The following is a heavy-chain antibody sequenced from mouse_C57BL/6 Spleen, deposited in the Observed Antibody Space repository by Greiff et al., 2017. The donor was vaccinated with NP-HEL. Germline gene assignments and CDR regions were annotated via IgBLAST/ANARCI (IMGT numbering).Heavy chain of an antibody. J-gene: IGHJ3*01. D-gene: IGHD2-4*01. CDR3: AIPDDYDWFAY. V-gene: IGHV1-74*01. CDR2: IHPSDSDT. CDR1: GYTFTSYW. Sequence: VQLQQSGAELVKPGASVKVSCKASGYTFTSYWMHWVKQRPGQGLEWIGRIHPSDSDTNYNQKFKGKATLTVDKSSSTAYMQLSSLTSEDSAVYYCAIPDDYDWFAYWGQGTLVTVSA.